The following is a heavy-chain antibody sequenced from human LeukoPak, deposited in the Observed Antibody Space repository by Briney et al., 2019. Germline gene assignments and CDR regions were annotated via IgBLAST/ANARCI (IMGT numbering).Heavy chain of an antibody. Sequence: GGPLRLSCSASGFTFSTYAVHWVPQAPGEALEYFPAINCNGDSTYYGDSVKAIFTISRENHKNTVFLQMNSLRTEHTAIYLCVKLDGGYYSHRWGEGALVTLSS. CDR2: INCNGDST. D-gene: IGHD3-10*01. V-gene: IGHV3-64D*09. CDR1: GFTFSTYA. J-gene: IGHJ4*02. CDR3: VKLDGGYYSHR.